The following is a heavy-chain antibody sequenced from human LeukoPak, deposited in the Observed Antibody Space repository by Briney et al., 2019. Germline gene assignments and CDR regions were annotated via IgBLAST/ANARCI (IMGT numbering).Heavy chain of an antibody. D-gene: IGHD3-22*01. CDR2: MNPANGVT. J-gene: IGHJ4*02. V-gene: IGHV1-2*02. CDR1: GYSFAGYY. CDR3: ARDPSGDSSGYPFDY. Sequence: GASVKVSCKSSGYSFAGYYMQWVRQAPGQGPEWMGWMNPANGVTNYARKLQGRVTLTSDTSISTAYMELSRLTSDDTAVYYCARDPSGDSSGYPFDYWGQGTVVTVSS.